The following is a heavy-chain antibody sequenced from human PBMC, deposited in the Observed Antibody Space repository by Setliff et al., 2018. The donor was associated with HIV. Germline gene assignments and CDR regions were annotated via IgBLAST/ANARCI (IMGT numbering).Heavy chain of an antibody. CDR3: ARAGVVVAATSYYYGMDV. J-gene: IGHJ6*02. Sequence: ASVKVSCKVSGYTLTELSMHWVRQAPGKGLEWMGGSDPEDGNKMYAQKLQGRVTMTEDTSTDTAYMELSSLRSEDTAVYYCARAGVVVAATSYYYGMDVWGQGTTVTVSS. CDR2: SDPEDGNK. CDR1: GYTLTELS. V-gene: IGHV1-24*01. D-gene: IGHD2-15*01.